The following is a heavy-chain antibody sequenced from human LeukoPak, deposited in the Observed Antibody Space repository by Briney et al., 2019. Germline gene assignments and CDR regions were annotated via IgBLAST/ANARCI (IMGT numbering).Heavy chain of an antibody. V-gene: IGHV4-34*01. CDR3: ARHIGGRYYYYYMDV. CDR2: INHSGST. CDR1: GGSFSGYY. J-gene: IGHJ6*03. Sequence: SETLSLTCTVSGGSFSGYYWSWIRQPPGKGLEWIGEINHSGSTNYNPSLKSRVTISVDTSKNQFSLKLSSVTAADTAVYYCARHIGGRYYYYYMDVWGKGTTVTISS. D-gene: IGHD2-21*01.